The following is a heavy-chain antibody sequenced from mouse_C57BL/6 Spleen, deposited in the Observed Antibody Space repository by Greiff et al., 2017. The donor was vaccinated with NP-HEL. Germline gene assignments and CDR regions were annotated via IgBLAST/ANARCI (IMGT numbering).Heavy chain of an antibody. V-gene: IGHV1-4*01. Sequence: VQLQQSGAELARPGASVKMSCKASGYTFTSYSMHWVKQRPGQGLEWIGYINPSSGYTKYNQKFKDKATLTVDKSSSTAYMQLSSLTSEDSAVYDCARPDYCAMDDWGQGTSVTVSS. CDR3: ARPDYCAMDD. CDR2: INPSSGYT. J-gene: IGHJ4*01. CDR1: GYTFTSYS.